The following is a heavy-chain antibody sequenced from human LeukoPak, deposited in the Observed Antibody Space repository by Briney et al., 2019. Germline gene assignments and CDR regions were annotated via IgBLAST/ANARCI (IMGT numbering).Heavy chain of an antibody. CDR1: GGSISSSNW. Sequence: SETLSLTCAVSGGSISSSNWWSWVRRPPGKGLEWIGEIYHSGSTNYNPSLKSRVTISVDKSKNQFSLKLSSVTAADTAVYYCARGSLVLDYYYGMDVWGKGTTVTVSS. CDR3: ARGSLVLDYYYGMDV. V-gene: IGHV4-4*02. J-gene: IGHJ6*04. D-gene: IGHD3-16*02. CDR2: IYHSGST.